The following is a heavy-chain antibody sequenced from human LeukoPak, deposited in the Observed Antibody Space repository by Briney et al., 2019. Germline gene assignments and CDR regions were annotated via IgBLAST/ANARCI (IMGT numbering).Heavy chain of an antibody. CDR2: INTNTGNP. CDR3: ARAYCSSTSCPPDY. Sequence: ASVKVSCKASGYTFTSYAMNWVRQAPGRGLEWMGWINTNTGNPTYAQGFTGRFVFSLDTSVSTAYLQISSLKAEDTAVYYCARAYCSSTSCPPDYWGQGTLVTVSS. V-gene: IGHV7-4-1*02. J-gene: IGHJ4*02. D-gene: IGHD2-2*01. CDR1: GYTFTSYA.